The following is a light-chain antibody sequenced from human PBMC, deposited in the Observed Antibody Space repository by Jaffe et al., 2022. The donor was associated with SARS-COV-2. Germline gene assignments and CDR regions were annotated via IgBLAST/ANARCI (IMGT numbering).Light chain of an antibody. CDR3: AAWDDSLNGWV. CDR1: SSNIGGIA. CDR2: SND. V-gene: IGLV1-44*01. Sequence: QSVLTQPPSASGTPGQRVTISCSGSSSNIGGIAVNWYQLLPGTAPKLLIYSNDQRPSGVPDRFSASKSGSSASLAISGLLSEDEADYYCAAWDDSLNGWVFGGGTKLTVL. J-gene: IGLJ3*02.